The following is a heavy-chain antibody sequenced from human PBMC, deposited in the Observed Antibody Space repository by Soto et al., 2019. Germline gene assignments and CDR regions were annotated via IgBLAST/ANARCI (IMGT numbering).Heavy chain of an antibody. Sequence: WETRSLTCTVSGGSISSSIYSWGGIRQPPGKGLDWSWCIYYCGSTYYNLYLQGLVTICVDTSKNQSSLKLSSATAADTAVYYCARSLYYYDSSGYPFDDRGQGTLVTVSS. CDR2: IYYCGST. V-gene: IGHV4-39*01. CDR3: ARSLYYYDSSGYPFDD. J-gene: IGHJ4*02. CDR1: GGSISSSIYS. D-gene: IGHD3-22*01.